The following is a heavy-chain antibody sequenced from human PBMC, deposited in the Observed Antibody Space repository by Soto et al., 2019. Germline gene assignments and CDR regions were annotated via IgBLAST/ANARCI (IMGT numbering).Heavy chain of an antibody. V-gene: IGHV1-2*04. CDR1: GYTFTGYY. D-gene: IGHD4-17*01. J-gene: IGHJ4*02. Sequence: GASVKVSCKASGYTFTGYYMHWVRQAPGQGLEWMGWINPNSGGTYYAQKFQGWVTMTRDTSLSTAYMELSRLRSDDTAVYYCARANTVTTDFDYWGQAPLVTVSS. CDR3: ARANTVTTDFDY. CDR2: INPNSGGT.